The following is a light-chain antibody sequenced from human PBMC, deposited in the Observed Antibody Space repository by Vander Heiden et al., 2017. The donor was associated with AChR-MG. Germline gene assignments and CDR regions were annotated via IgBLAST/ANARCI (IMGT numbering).Light chain of an antibody. Sequence: IQLTQSPSSLSASVGDRVTITCQASQDISNYLNWYQQKPGKAPKLLIYDASNLETGVPSRFSGSGSGTDFTFTISSLQPEDIATYYCLQDDNHLHTFGGRTKVEIK. CDR3: LQDDNHLHT. V-gene: IGKV1-33*01. CDR1: QDISNY. J-gene: IGKJ4*01. CDR2: DAS.